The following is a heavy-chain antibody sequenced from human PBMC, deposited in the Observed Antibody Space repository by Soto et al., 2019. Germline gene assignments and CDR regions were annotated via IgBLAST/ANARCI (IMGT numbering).Heavy chain of an antibody. CDR2: IYYSGST. V-gene: IGHV4-31*03. Sequence: QVQLQESGPGLVKPSQTLSLTCTVSGGSISSGGYYWSWIRQHPGKGLEWIGYIYYSGSTYYNPSLKSRVTISVYTSKNQFSLTLSSVTAAETAVYYCATYGSGTYKPTTFDYWGQGTLVTVSS. CDR1: GGSISSGGYY. J-gene: IGHJ4*02. D-gene: IGHD3-10*01. CDR3: ATYGSGTYKPTTFDY.